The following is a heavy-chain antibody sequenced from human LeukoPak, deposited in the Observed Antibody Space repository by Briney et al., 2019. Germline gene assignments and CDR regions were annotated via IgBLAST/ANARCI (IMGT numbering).Heavy chain of an antibody. CDR2: INHSGST. Sequence: SETLSLTCAVYGGSLSGYYWSWIRQPPGKGLEWIGEINHSGSTNYNPSLKSRVTISVDTSKNQFSLKLSSVTTADTAVYYCARGGIGYCSSTSCRNWFDPWGQGTLVTVPS. D-gene: IGHD2-2*01. CDR1: GGSLSGYY. CDR3: ARGGIGYCSSTSCRNWFDP. V-gene: IGHV4-34*01. J-gene: IGHJ5*02.